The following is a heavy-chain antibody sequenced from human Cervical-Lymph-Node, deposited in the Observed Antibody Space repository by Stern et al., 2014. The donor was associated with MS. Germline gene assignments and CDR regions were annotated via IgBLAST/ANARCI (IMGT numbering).Heavy chain of an antibody. J-gene: IGHJ4*02. CDR2: INTNTGNP. D-gene: IGHD2-21*01. V-gene: IGHV7-4-1*02. CDR1: GYTFTSFA. CDR3: ARDGGSAYCADDCFDY. Sequence: QVQLGQSGSELKKPGAAVKVSCKASGYTFTSFAMNWVRQAPGQGLEWMGWINTNTGNPTYTHGFTGRFVFSLDTSVTTAYLEITSLQADDTAVYYCARDGGSAYCADDCFDYWGQGTPVTVSS.